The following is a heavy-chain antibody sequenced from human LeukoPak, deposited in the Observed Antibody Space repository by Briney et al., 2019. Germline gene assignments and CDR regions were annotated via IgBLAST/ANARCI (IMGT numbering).Heavy chain of an antibody. CDR1: GFTVSSNY. D-gene: IGHD3-10*01. CDR2: IYSGGST. Sequence: GGSLRLSCAASGFTVSSNYMSWVRQVPGKGLEWVSVIYSGGSTYYADSVKGRFTISRDNSKNTLYLQMNSLRAEDTAVYYCARDPMVRGVISPSPSDYWGQGTLVTVSS. J-gene: IGHJ4*02. CDR3: ARDPMVRGVISPSPSDY. V-gene: IGHV3-66*01.